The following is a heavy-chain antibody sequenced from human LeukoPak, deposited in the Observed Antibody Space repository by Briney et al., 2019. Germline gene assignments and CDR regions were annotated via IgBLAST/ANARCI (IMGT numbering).Heavy chain of an antibody. D-gene: IGHD3-10*01. CDR2: IYYSGST. J-gene: IGHJ3*02. V-gene: IGHV4-39*07. CDR1: GGSISSSSYY. Sequence: SETLSLTCTVSGGSISSSSYYWGWIRQPPGKGLEWIGSIYYSGSTYYNPSLKSRVTISVDTSKNQFSLKLSSVTAADTAVYYCARRRIRITMVRGVGDAFDIWGQGTMVTVSS. CDR3: ARRRIRITMVRGVGDAFDI.